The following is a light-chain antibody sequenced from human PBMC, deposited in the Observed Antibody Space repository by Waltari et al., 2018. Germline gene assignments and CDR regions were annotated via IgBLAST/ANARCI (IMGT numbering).Light chain of an antibody. J-gene: IGLJ2*01. Sequence: SYELTQPPSVSVSPGQTASITCSGDKLGDKYASWYQQKSGQSPALVIYQDPKRPSGIPERFSGSNSGNTATLTISGTQALDEADYYCQAWDSSTAVAFGGGTKLTVL. CDR2: QDP. CDR1: KLGDKY. CDR3: QAWDSSTAVA. V-gene: IGLV3-1*01.